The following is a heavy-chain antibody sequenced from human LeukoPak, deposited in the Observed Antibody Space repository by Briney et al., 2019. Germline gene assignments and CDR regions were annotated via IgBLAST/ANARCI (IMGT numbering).Heavy chain of an antibody. Sequence: GESLKISCKGSGYSFTSYWIGWVRPMPGKGLEWMGIIYPGDSDTRYSPSFQGQVTISADKSLSTPYLQWSSLKASDTAMYYCARLWGSGWLTYYFYGMDVWGQGTTVTVSS. J-gene: IGHJ6*02. CDR2: IYPGDSDT. CDR1: GYSFTSYW. D-gene: IGHD3-16*01. CDR3: ARLWGSGWLTYYFYGMDV. V-gene: IGHV5-51*01.